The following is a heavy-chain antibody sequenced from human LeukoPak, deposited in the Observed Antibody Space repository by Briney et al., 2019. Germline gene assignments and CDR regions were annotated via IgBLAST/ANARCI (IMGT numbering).Heavy chain of an antibody. CDR2: IKEDGSEQ. V-gene: IGHV3-7*05. D-gene: IGHD1/OR15-1a*01. Sequence: PGRSLRLSCAASGFPFSSYAMHWVRQAPGKGLEWVAHIKEDGSEQYYVDSMKGRFTISRDNARNSLSLQMNSLRAEDTAVYYCARWNNDWGFDYWGQGTLVSVSS. CDR1: GFPFSSYA. J-gene: IGHJ4*02. CDR3: ARWNNDWGFDY.